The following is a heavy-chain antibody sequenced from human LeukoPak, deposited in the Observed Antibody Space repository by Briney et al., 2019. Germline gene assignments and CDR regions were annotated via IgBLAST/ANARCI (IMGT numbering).Heavy chain of an antibody. J-gene: IGHJ4*02. CDR2: IIPIFGTA. D-gene: IGHD3-16*01. V-gene: IGHV1-69*05. CDR3: ARVGGRPFDY. Sequence: ASVKVSCKASGGTCSSYAISWVRQAPGQGLEWMGGIIPIFGTANYAQKFQGRVTITTDESTSTAYMELSSLRSEDTAVYYCARVGGRPFDYWGQGTLVTVSS. CDR1: GGTCSSYA.